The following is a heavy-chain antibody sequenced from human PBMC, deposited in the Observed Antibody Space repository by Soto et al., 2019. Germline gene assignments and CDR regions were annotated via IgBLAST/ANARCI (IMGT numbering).Heavy chain of an antibody. D-gene: IGHD5-12*01. J-gene: IGHJ5*02. CDR2: IYYSGST. CDR1: GVSISSYY. Sequence: SETLSLTCTLSGVSISSYYWSWIRQPPGKGLEWIGYIYYSGSTNYNPSLKSRVTISVDTSKNQFSLKLSSVTAADTAVYYCARRYGSSFDPWGQGTLVTVSS. CDR3: ARRYGSSFDP. V-gene: IGHV4-59*08.